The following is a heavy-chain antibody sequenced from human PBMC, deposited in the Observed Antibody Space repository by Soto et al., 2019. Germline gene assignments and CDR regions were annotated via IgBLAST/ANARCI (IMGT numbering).Heavy chain of an antibody. J-gene: IGHJ4*02. CDR2: ISYDGSNK. Sequence: GGSLRLSCAASGFTLSSYAMHWVRQAPGKGLEWGAVISYDGSNKYYADAVKGRFTISTDNSKNTLYLQMNSLRAEDTAVYYCARDPNLDYGGNSDYWGQGTLVTVSS. CDR3: ARDPNLDYGGNSDY. D-gene: IGHD4-17*01. CDR1: GFTLSSYA. V-gene: IGHV3-30-3*01.